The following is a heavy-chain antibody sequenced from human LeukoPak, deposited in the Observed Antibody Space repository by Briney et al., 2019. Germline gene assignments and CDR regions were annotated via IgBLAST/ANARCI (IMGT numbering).Heavy chain of an antibody. J-gene: IGHJ5*02. V-gene: IGHV3-23*01. CDR1: GFTFSSYA. CDR3: AKTTMVRGVDVNWFDP. D-gene: IGHD3-10*01. Sequence: PGGSLRLSCAASGFTFSSYAMSWVHQAPGKGLEWVSAISGSGGSTYYADSVKGRFTISRDNSKNTLYLQMNSLRAEDTAVYYCAKTTMVRGVDVNWFDPWGQGTLVTVSS. CDR2: ISGSGGST.